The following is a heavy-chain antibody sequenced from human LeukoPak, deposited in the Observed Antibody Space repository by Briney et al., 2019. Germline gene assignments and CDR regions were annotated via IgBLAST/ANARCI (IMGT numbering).Heavy chain of an antibody. CDR3: ARRSRHYDFWSGYDPYYYYMDV. CDR2: IIPIFGTA. J-gene: IGHJ6*03. CDR1: GGTFSSYA. Sequence: SVKVSCKASGGTFSSYAISWVRQAPGQGLEWMGGIIPIFGTANYAQKFQGRVTITTDESTSTAYMELSSLRSEDTAVYYCARRSRHYDFWSGYDPYYYYMDVWGKGTTVTVSS. V-gene: IGHV1-69*05. D-gene: IGHD3-3*01.